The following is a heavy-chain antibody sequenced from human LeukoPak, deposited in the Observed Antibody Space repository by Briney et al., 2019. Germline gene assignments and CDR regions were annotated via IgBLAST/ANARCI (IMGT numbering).Heavy chain of an antibody. CDR3: AKAVSMVRGKVADY. Sequence: GGSLRLSCAASGFTFSSYGMHWVRQAPGKGLEWVAFIRCDGSNKYYADSVKGRLTISRDNSKNTLYLQMNSLRAEDTAVYYCAKAVSMVRGKVADYWGQGTLVTVSS. CDR2: IRCDGSNK. CDR1: GFTFSSYG. D-gene: IGHD3-10*01. V-gene: IGHV3-30*02. J-gene: IGHJ4*02.